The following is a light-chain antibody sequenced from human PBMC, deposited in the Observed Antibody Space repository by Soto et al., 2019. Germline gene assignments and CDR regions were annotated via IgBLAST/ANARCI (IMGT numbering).Light chain of an antibody. CDR1: SSDVGAFDY. V-gene: IGLV2-14*03. CDR3: SSYTTSITHV. CDR2: DVS. J-gene: IGLJ1*01. Sequence: QSVLTQPASVSGSPGQSITISCTGSSSDVGAFDYVCWHQQHPGKAPKLLIFDVSSRPSGVSSRFSASKSGNTASLTISGLQAEDEADYYCSSYTTSITHVFGTGTQLTVL.